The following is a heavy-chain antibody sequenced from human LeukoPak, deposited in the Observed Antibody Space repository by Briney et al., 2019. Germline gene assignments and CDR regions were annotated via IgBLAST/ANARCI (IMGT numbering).Heavy chain of an antibody. CDR2: IYYSGIT. D-gene: IGHD4-11*01. J-gene: IGHJ6*03. CDR1: GGSISTYY. CDR3: ARGYTTVSRNYYYMDV. Sequence: SEILSLTCTASGGSISTYYWSWIRQPPGKRLEWVGYIYYSGITNYNPSLKSRVTISVDTSKNQFSLKLSSVTAADTAVYYCARGYTTVSRNYYYMDVWGKGTTVTVSS. V-gene: IGHV4-59*01.